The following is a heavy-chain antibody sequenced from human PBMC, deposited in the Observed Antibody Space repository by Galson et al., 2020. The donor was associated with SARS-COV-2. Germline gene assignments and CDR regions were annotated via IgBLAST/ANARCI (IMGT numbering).Heavy chain of an antibody. Sequence: GESLKISCAASGFTFSSYDMHWVRQATGKGLELVSAIGTAGDTYYPGSVKGRFTISRENAKNSLYLQMNSLRAGDTAVYYCARGTVATISHYYYYGMDVWGQGTTVTVSS. V-gene: IGHV3-13*01. CDR2: IGTAGDT. CDR3: ARGTVATISHYYYYGMDV. J-gene: IGHJ6*02. D-gene: IGHD4-17*01. CDR1: GFTFSSYD.